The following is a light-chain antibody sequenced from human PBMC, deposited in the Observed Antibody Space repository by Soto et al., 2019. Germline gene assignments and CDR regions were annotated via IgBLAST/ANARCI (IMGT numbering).Light chain of an antibody. Sequence: EIVLTQSPGTLSFSPGEKATLSFRASQSVSSYLAWYQQKPGQAPRLLIYDASTRATGISARFSGSGSGTDFTLTISSLEPEDFAVYYCQQRSNWPVTFGQGTKVDIK. J-gene: IGKJ1*01. V-gene: IGKV3-11*01. CDR2: DAS. CDR3: QQRSNWPVT. CDR1: QSVSSY.